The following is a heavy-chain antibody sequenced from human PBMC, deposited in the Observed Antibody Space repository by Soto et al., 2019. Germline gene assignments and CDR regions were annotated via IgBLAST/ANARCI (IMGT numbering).Heavy chain of an antibody. CDR3: VKDLAASGWFDP. CDR2: VSNSGTST. D-gene: IGHD2-15*01. Sequence: EVQLLESGGGLAQPGESLTLSCAASGFMFSGYAVSWVRQAPGKGLEWVSAVSNSGTSTSYADSVKGRFTISRDNSKNTLYLQMSSLGAEETALYYCVKDLAASGWFDPWGQGTLVIVSS. V-gene: IGHV3-23*01. CDR1: GFMFSGYA. J-gene: IGHJ5*02.